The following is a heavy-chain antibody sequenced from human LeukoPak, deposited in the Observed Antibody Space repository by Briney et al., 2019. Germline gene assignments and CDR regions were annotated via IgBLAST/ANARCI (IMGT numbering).Heavy chain of an antibody. D-gene: IGHD3-22*01. J-gene: IGHJ3*02. V-gene: IGHV3-20*03. CDR3: ARAKDYYDSSGYYGGGASDI. CDR1: GFPFVDYG. CDR2: INWNGGST. Sequence: GGSLRLSFAASGFPFVDYGMSWVRQAPGKGLEWVSGINWNGGSTGYADSVKGRFTISRDNAKNSLYLQMNSLRAEDTALYYCARAKDYYDSSGYYGGGASDIWGQGTMVTVSS.